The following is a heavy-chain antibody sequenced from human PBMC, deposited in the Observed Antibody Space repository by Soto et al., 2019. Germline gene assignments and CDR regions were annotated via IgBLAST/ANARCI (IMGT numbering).Heavy chain of an antibody. CDR3: ARSIVVVTALDY. V-gene: IGHV1-69*05. Sequence: SVKVSCKASGGTFRNSAISWVRQAPGQGLEWMGGIMPIFRTPDYAQNFQGRVTITRDTSASTAYMELSSLRSEDTAVYYCARSIVVVTALDYWGQGTLVTVSS. CDR1: GGTFRNSA. CDR2: IMPIFRTP. D-gene: IGHD2-21*02. J-gene: IGHJ4*02.